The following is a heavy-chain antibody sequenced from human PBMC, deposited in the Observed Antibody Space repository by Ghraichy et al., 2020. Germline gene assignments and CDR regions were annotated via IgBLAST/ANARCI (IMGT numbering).Heavy chain of an antibody. CDR2: INHSGST. V-gene: IGHV4-34*01. Sequence: GSLSLTCAVYGGSFSGYYWSWIRQPPGKGLEWIGEINHSGSTNYNPSLKSRVTISVDTSKNQFSLKLKSVTAADTAVYYCATFYYYYGMDVWGQGTTVTVSS. CDR3: ATFYYYYGMDV. CDR1: GGSFSGYY. J-gene: IGHJ6*02.